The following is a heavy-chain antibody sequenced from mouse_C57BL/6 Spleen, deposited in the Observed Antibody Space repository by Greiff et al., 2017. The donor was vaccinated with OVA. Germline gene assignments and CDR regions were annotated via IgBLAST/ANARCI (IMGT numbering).Heavy chain of an antibody. V-gene: IGHV5-17*01. Sequence: EVKLVESGGGLVKPGGSLKLSCAASGFTFSDYGMHWVRQAPEKGLEWVAYISSGSSTIYYADTVKGRFTISRDNAKNTLFLQMTSLRSEDTAMYYCARAGQLRLLAWFAYWGQGTLVTVSA. D-gene: IGHD3-2*02. CDR2: ISSGSSTI. CDR1: GFTFSDYG. CDR3: ARAGQLRLLAWFAY. J-gene: IGHJ3*01.